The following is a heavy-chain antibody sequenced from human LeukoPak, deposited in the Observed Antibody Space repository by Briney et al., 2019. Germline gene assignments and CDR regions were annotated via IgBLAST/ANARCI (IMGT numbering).Heavy chain of an antibody. CDR2: YNPNSGDT. D-gene: IGHD6-25*01. CDR3: ARGGPRGNGFDY. Sequence: ASVKVSCKATGYMFTGQFIHWVRQAPGQGLAWMGVYNPNSGDTTFSQRFQDRVTITRDTSINTAFMELSRLTSDDTAVYYCARGGPRGNGFDYWGQGTLVSVSS. J-gene: IGHJ4*02. CDR1: GYMFTGQF. V-gene: IGHV1-2*02.